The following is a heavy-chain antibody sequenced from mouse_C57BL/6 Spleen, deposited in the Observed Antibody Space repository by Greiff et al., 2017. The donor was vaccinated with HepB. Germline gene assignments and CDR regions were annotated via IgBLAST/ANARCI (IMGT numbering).Heavy chain of an antibody. CDR1: GYTFTSYG. Sequence: QVQLQQSGAELARPGASVKLSCKASGYTFTSYGIRWVKQRTGQGLEWIGEIYPRSGNTYYNEKFKGKATLTADKSSSTAYMELRSLTSEDSAVYVCARRMAYSKSWYFDGWGTGTTVTVSS. V-gene: IGHV1-81*01. J-gene: IGHJ1*03. CDR2: IYPRSGNT. CDR3: ARRMAYSKSWYFDG. D-gene: IGHD2-5*01.